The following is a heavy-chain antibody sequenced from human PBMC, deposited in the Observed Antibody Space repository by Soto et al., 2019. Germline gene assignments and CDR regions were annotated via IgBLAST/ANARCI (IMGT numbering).Heavy chain of an antibody. CDR2: IIPIFGTA. CDR1: GGTFSSYA. Sequence: SVKVSCKASGGTFSSYAISWVRQAPGQGLEWMGGIIPIFGTANYAQRFQGRVAITADKSTTTAYMELSSLRSEDTALYYCTRGWETVGTTTPFAYCGQGTLVTVSP. CDR3: TRGWETVGTTTPFAY. J-gene: IGHJ4*02. V-gene: IGHV1-69*06. D-gene: IGHD1-26*01.